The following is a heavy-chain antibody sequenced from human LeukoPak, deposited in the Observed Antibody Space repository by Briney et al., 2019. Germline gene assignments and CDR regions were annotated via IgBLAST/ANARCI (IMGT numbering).Heavy chain of an antibody. CDR2: IIPVFGTA. J-gene: IGHJ2*01. V-gene: IGHV1-69*05. CDR3: ARAKHMVATIWWYFDL. Sequence: SVKVSCKASGGTFSSYAISWVRQAPGQGLEWMGGIIPVFGTANYAQKFQGRVTITTDESTSTAYMELSSLRSEDTAVYYCARAKHMVATIWWYFDLWGRGTLVTVSS. CDR1: GGTFSSYA. D-gene: IGHD5-12*01.